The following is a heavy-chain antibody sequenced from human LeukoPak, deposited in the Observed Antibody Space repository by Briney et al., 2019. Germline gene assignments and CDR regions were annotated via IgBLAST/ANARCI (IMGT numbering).Heavy chain of an antibody. CDR3: ASKYYDSRVVIRRGYYYYYMDV. Sequence: HPSETLSLTCTVSGGSTSSSSYYWGWIRQPPGKGLEWIGSIYYSGSTYYNPSLKSRVTISVDTSKNQFSLKLSSVTAADTAVYYCASKYYDSRVVIRRGYYYYYMDVWGKGTTVTVSS. CDR1: GGSTSSSSYY. D-gene: IGHD3-22*01. CDR2: IYYSGST. J-gene: IGHJ6*03. V-gene: IGHV4-39*07.